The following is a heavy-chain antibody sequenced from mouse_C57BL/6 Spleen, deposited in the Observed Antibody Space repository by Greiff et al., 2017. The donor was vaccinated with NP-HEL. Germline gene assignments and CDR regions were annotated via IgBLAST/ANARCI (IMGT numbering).Heavy chain of an antibody. J-gene: IGHJ2*01. CDR1: GFTFTDYY. V-gene: IGHV7-3*01. CDR2: IRNKANGYTT. Sequence: EVNVVESGGGLVQPGGSLSLSCAASGFTFTDYYMSWVRQPPGKALEWLGFIRNKANGYTTEYSASVKGRFTISRDNSQSILYLQMNALRAEDSATYYCASHCYGSSYDYFDYWGQGTTLTVSS. D-gene: IGHD1-1*01. CDR3: ASHCYGSSYDYFDY.